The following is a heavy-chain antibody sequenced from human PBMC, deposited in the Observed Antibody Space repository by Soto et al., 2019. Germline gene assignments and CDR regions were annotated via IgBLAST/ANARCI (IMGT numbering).Heavy chain of an antibody. J-gene: IGHJ5*02. D-gene: IGHD5-18*01. CDR1: GGSISNYY. CDR3: ARDRGYSNWFDP. CDR2: IYYSGST. Sequence: SETLSLTCTVSGGSISNYYWSWIRQPPGKGLEWIGYIYYSGSTNYNPSLRSRVTISVDTSKNQFSLKLSSVTAADTAVYYCARDRGYSNWFDPWGQGTLVTVS. V-gene: IGHV4-59*01.